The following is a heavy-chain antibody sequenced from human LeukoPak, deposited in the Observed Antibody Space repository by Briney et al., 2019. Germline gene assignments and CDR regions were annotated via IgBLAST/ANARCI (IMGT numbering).Heavy chain of an antibody. CDR1: GYSFTSFG. CDR2: ISAYNGNT. D-gene: IGHD6-19*01. CDR3: ARTSRVYSSGWYGDY. J-gene: IGHJ4*02. Sequence: ASVKVSCKASGYSFTSFGMNWVRQAPGQGLEWLGWISAYNGNTNYAQKLQGRVTMTTDTSTSTAYMELRSLRSDDTAVYYCARTSRVYSSGWYGDYWGQGTLVTVSS. V-gene: IGHV1-18*01.